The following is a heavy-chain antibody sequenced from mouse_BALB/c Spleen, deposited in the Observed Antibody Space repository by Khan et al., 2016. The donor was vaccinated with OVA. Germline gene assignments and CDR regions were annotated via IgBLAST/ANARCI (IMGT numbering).Heavy chain of an antibody. CDR3: ARSTYRYAFAY. V-gene: IGHV3-8*02. D-gene: IGHD2-14*01. CDR1: GDSITSGY. Sequence: EVKLEESGPSLVKPSQTLSLTCSVTGDSITSGYWSWIRKFPGNKLEYMGYMIYSGNTYYNPSLKSRISITRHTSKNQYYLQLNSVTTEDTATYDCARSTYRYAFAYWGQGTLVTVSA. J-gene: IGHJ3*01. CDR2: MIYSGNT.